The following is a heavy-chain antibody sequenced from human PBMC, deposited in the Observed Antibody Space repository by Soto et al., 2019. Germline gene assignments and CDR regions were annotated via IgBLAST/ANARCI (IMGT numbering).Heavy chain of an antibody. Sequence: GGSLRLSCAASGFTFSTYGMHWVRQAPGKGLEWVALVWFDGSDKYSSDSVKGRFTISRDNSKNSLYLQMNSLRAEDTAVYYCARNGYYYDSSGYYPLDYWGQGTLVTVSS. D-gene: IGHD3-22*01. V-gene: IGHV3-33*01. CDR3: ARNGYYYDSSGYYPLDY. CDR2: VWFDGSDK. J-gene: IGHJ4*02. CDR1: GFTFSTYG.